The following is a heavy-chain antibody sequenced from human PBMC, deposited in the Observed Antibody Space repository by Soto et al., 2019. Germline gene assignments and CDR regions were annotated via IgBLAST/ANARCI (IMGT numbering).Heavy chain of an antibody. CDR1: GFTFITYA. D-gene: IGHD5-18*01. V-gene: IGHV3-30-3*01. CDR3: ARGMVKGPFDY. CDR2: ISYDGSNK. Sequence: QGQLGESGGGVAQPGRSWGLSCAASGFTFITYARHWFRKPPGKGLEWVAVISYDGSNKYYADSVKGRFTISRDNSKNTLYLQMNSLRAEDTAVYYCARGMVKGPFDYWGQGTLVTVSS. J-gene: IGHJ4*02.